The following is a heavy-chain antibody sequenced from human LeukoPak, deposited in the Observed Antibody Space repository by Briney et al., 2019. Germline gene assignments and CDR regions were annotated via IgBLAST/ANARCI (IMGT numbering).Heavy chain of an antibody. Sequence: SETLSLTYTVSGGSISSYYWSWIRQPPGKGLEWIGYIYYSGSTNYNPSLKSRVTISVDTSKNQFSLKLSSVTAADTAVYYCARAVYYYDSSGYPYWYFDLWGRGTLVTVSS. CDR1: GGSISSYY. J-gene: IGHJ2*01. V-gene: IGHV4-59*01. CDR3: ARAVYYYDSSGYPYWYFDL. CDR2: IYYSGST. D-gene: IGHD3-22*01.